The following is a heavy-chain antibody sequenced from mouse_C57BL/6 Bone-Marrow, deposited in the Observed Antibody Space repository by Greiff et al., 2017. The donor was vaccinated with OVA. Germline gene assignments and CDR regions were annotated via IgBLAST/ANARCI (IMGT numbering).Heavy chain of an antibody. CDR1: GYAFSSSW. CDR2: IYPGDGDT. CDR3: ARQLRRGFAY. J-gene: IGHJ3*01. V-gene: IGHV1-82*01. Sequence: QVQLQQSGPELVKPGASVKISCKASGYAFSSSWMNWVKQRPGKGLEWIGRIYPGDGDTNYNGKLKGKATLTADKSSSTAYMQLSSLTSEDSAVYFCARQLRRGFAYWGQGTLVTVSA. D-gene: IGHD3-2*02.